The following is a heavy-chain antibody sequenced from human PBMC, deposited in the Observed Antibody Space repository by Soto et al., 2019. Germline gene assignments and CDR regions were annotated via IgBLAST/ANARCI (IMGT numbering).Heavy chain of an antibody. CDR2: ISYSGST. CDR1: GGSTSSSSFY. Sequence: SETLSLTCTVSGGSTSSSSFYWGWIRQPPGKGLEWIGSISYSGSTYYNPSLRSRVTTSVDTSKKQFSLKLSSVTAADTAVYYCARHGPYYDYSGYVDYWGQGTLATVSS. D-gene: IGHD3-22*01. J-gene: IGHJ4*02. CDR3: ARHGPYYDYSGYVDY. V-gene: IGHV4-39*01.